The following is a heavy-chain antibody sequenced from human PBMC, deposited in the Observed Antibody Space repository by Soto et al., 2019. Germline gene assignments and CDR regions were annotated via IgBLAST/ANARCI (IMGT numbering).Heavy chain of an antibody. CDR1: GDSVSSNSAA. CDR2: TYYRSRWYN. D-gene: IGHD1-7*01. Sequence: SQTLSLTCAISGDSVSSNSAAWNWIRLSPSRGLEWLARTYYRSRWYNDYAVSVRSRITVNPDTSKNQFSLQLTSVTPEDTDVYYFSGTTSHQWYYMDVLGKXTTGT. V-gene: IGHV6-1*01. CDR3: SGTTSHQWYYMDV. J-gene: IGHJ6*03.